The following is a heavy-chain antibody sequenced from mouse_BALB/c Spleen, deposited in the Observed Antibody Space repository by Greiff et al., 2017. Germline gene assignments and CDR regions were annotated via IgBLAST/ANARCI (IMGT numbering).Heavy chain of an antibody. D-gene: IGHD2-4*01. V-gene: IGHV5-6-5*01. CDR2: ISSGGST. Sequence: EVQLVESGGGLVKPGGSLTLSCAASGFTFSSYAMSWVRQTPEKRLEWVASISSGGSTYYPDSVKGRFTISRDNARNILYLQMSSLRSEDTAMYYCARGSTMIAFADWGRGTVVTVSA. CDR3: ARGSTMIAFAD. J-gene: IGHJ3*01. CDR1: GFTFSSYA.